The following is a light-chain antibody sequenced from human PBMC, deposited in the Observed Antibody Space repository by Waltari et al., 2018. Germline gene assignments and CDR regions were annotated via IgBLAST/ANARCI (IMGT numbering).Light chain of an antibody. J-gene: IGLJ2*01. CDR2: YDS. CDR1: DIGRPP. CDR3: QVWDSSNDHPVV. Sequence: SYVLTQPPSVSVAPGKPARVICGGNDIGRPPVQWYHQKPGEAPAVVISYDSDRPSGIPERFAGSNSGDTSTLTIRRVEAGDEADYYCQVWDSSNDHPVVFGGGTKLTVL. V-gene: IGLV3-21*04.